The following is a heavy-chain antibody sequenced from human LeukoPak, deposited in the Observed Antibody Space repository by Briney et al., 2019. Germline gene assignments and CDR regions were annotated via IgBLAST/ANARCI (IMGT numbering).Heavy chain of an antibody. CDR2: ISCYNGDT. V-gene: IGHV1-18*01. Sequence: ASVTVSCKASGYTFTHHGIAWVRQAPGQGLEWMGWISCYNGDTIYAQTFQGRVTMTTEKSTNTAYMELRSLRSDDTAVYYCARDPSNTSGRYQYFDVWGRGTLVSVSS. J-gene: IGHJ2*01. CDR1: GYTFTHHG. CDR3: ARDPSNTSGRYQYFDV. D-gene: IGHD6-19*01.